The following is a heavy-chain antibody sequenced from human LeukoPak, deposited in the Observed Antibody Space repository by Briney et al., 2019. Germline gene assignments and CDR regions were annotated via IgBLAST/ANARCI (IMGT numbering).Heavy chain of an antibody. CDR2: IKSKTDGRIT. J-gene: IGHJ4*02. D-gene: IGHD1-26*01. V-gene: IGHV3-15*01. Sequence: GGSLELSFAASGFTFSNAWMSWGRQAPGKGVGGGGRIKSKTDGRITDYAAPVKGRFTISRDDSKNTLYLQMNSLKTEDTAVYYCTTDPRWELRYDWGQGTLVTVSS. CDR3: TTDPRWELRYD. CDR1: GFTFSNAW.